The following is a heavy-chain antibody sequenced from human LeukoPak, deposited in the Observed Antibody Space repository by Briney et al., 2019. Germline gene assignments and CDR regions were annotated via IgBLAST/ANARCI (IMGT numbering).Heavy chain of an antibody. V-gene: IGHV1-69*04. D-gene: IGHD3-10*01. CDR1: GGTFSSYA. CDR2: IIPILGIA. Sequence: SVKVSCKASGGTFSSYAISWVRQAPGQGLEWMGRIIPILGIANYAQKFQGRVTITADKSTSTAYMELSSLRSEDTAVFYCAKGSALLWFGEFLEYFQHWGQGTLVTVSS. CDR3: AKGSALLWFGEFLEYFQH. J-gene: IGHJ1*01.